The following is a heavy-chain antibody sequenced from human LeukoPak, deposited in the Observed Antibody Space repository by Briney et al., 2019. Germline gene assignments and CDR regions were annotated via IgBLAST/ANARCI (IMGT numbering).Heavy chain of an antibody. J-gene: IGHJ4*02. D-gene: IGHD1-14*01. CDR2: SSDSGGGSN. V-gene: IGHV4-59*02. CDR3: ARWNGGRNHFDS. Sequence: SGTPSHTCTVSAGSVSSYSWNWLRQPTGKKLEWIGNSSDSGGGSNKYNLSLESRVTMSVETSKTQFSLKLSSVTAADTAVYYCARWNGGRNHFDSWGQGILVSVSS. CDR1: AGSVSSYS.